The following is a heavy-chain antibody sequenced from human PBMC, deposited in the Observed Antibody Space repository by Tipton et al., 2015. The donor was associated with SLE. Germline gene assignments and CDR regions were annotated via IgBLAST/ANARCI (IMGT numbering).Heavy chain of an antibody. J-gene: IGHJ4*02. CDR2: FDPEDGET. D-gene: IGHD2-15*01. Sequence: QLVQSGAEVKKPGASVKVSCKVSGYTLSEVSMHWVRQAPGKGLEWKGGFDPEDGETIDAQKFQGRVIMTEDKSAATAYMELSSLTFEDTAVYYCVRDQDIVVVESFDYWGQGTLVTVSS. CDR1: GYTLSEVS. CDR3: VRDQDIVVVESFDY. V-gene: IGHV1-24*01.